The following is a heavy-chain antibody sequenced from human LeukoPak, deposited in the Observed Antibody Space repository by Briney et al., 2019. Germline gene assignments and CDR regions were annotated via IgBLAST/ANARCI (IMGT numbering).Heavy chain of an antibody. D-gene: IGHD2-15*01. CDR2: IRSKANSYAT. J-gene: IGHJ4*02. CDR1: GFTFSGSA. Sequence: GGSLRLSCAASGFTFSGSAMHWVRQASGKGLEWVGRIRSKANSYATAYAAPVKGRFTISRDDSKNTAYLQMNSLKTGDTAVYYCTRQSGDSGDFDYWGQGTLVTVSS. V-gene: IGHV3-73*01. CDR3: TRQSGDSGDFDY.